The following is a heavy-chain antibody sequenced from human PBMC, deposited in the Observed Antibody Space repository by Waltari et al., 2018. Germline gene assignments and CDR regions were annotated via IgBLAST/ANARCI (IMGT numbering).Heavy chain of an antibody. J-gene: IGHJ5*02. D-gene: IGHD3-22*01. V-gene: IGHV4-4*07. Sequence: QVQLQESGPRLVKPSETLSLTCTVSGDSISDYYWSWIRQPAGKGLEWIWSIDPSGTTNYNPSLKSRVTMSGDTSKNQFSRRLRSVTVADTAVYYCAREFDSSGYYYRAAWGQGALVTVSS. CDR2: IDPSGTT. CDR3: AREFDSSGYYYRAA. CDR1: GDSISDYY.